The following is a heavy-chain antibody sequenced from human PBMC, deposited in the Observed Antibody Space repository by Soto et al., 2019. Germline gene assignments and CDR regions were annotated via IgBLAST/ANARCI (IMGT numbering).Heavy chain of an antibody. V-gene: IGHV1-69*01. CDR2: IIPIFGTA. CDR3: ARVTIAAANYSYGMDV. Sequence: QVQLVQSGAEVKKPGSSVKVSCKASGGTFSSYAISWVRQAPGQGLEWMGGIIPIFGTANYAQKFQGRVTITADESTSTAYMELSSLRSEDTAVYYCARVTIAAANYSYGMDVWGQGTTVTVSS. D-gene: IGHD6-13*01. CDR1: GGTFSSYA. J-gene: IGHJ6*02.